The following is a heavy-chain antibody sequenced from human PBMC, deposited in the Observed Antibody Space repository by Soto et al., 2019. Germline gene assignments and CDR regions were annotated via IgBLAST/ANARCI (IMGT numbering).Heavy chain of an antibody. CDR2: IYYLGST. D-gene: IGHD3-10*01. V-gene: IGHV4-59*01. CDR3: ARDGYDGSGSPYPAY. CDR1: GGSMSEYF. J-gene: IGHJ4*02. Sequence: NPSETLSLTCTVSGGSMSEYFWSWIRQSPGKGLEWIGYIYYLGSTDYNPSLKSRATISVDTSKRQFSLRLTSVTAADTAVYYCARDGYDGSGSPYPAYWGPGXQVTVSS.